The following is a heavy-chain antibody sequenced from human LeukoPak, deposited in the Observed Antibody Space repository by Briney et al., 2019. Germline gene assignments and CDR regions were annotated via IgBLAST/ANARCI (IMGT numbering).Heavy chain of an antibody. V-gene: IGHV4-30-2*01. CDR3: ARAHCSSTSCPQAFDI. Sequence: SSQTLSLTCTVSGGSISSGGYYWSWIRQPPGKGLEWIGYIYHSGSTYYNPSLKSRVTISVDTSKNQFSLKLSSVTAADTAVYYCARAHCSSTSCPQAFDIWGQGTMVTVSS. J-gene: IGHJ3*02. CDR1: GGSISSGGYY. CDR2: IYHSGST. D-gene: IGHD2-2*01.